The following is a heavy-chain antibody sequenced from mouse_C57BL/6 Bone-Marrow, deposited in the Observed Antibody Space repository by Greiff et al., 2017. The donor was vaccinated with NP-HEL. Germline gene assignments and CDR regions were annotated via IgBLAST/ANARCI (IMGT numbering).Heavy chain of an antibody. CDR3: ASLTSTTGSSLYLDY. J-gene: IGHJ2*01. Sequence: EVKLVESGGGLVQPGGSLSLSCAASGFTFTDYYMSWVRQPPGKALEWLGFIRNKANGYTTEYSASVKGRFTISRDNSQSILYHQLNALRAEDSATYYCASLTSTTGSSLYLDYWGQGTTLTVSS. V-gene: IGHV7-3*01. D-gene: IGHD1-1*01. CDR2: IRNKANGYTT. CDR1: GFTFTDYY.